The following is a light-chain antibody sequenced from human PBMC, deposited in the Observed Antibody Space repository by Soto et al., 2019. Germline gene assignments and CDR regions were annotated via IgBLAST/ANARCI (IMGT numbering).Light chain of an antibody. J-gene: IGKJ1*01. CDR2: GAS. Sequence: EIVLTQSPGTLSLSPGERATLSCRASQSVSNNYLAWYQQTPGQAPRLLIYGASNRATGIPDRLSGSGSGTDFPLTISRLEPEDFAVYDCQQYGSSGTFGQGTKVDIK. CDR3: QQYGSSGT. V-gene: IGKV3-20*01. CDR1: QSVSNNY.